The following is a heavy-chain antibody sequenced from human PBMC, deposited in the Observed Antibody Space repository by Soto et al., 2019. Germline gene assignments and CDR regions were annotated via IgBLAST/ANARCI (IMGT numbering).Heavy chain of an antibody. Sequence: PSETLSLTCTVSGGSISLNYWTWIRQPPGKGLEWIGSVYNSGSTNYNPSLKSRVTISVDTSKNQFSPRLSSVTAADTAVYYCARGRGSYNWNDVGYWGQGTLVTVSS. CDR2: VYNSGST. J-gene: IGHJ4*02. D-gene: IGHD1-1*01. CDR1: GGSISLNY. V-gene: IGHV4-59*01. CDR3: ARGRGSYNWNDVGY.